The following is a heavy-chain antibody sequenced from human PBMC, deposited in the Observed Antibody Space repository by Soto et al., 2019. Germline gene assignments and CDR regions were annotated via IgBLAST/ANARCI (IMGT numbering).Heavy chain of an antibody. CDR2: ILHDGSAE. D-gene: IGHD5-12*01. CDR1: GFIFTSYG. J-gene: IGHJ6*02. CDR3: DLYYYGMDV. Sequence: GGSLRLSCAASGFIFTSYGMHWVRQAPGKGLEWMALILHDGSAEYYADSVKGRFTISRDNSKNTLYLQMNSLRAEDTAVYYVDLYYYGMDVWGQGTTVTVSS. V-gene: IGHV3-30*03.